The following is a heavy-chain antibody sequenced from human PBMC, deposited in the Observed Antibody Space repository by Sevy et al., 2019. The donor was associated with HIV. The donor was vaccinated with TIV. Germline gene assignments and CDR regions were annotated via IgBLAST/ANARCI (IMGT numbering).Heavy chain of an antibody. CDR3: ARGQWEHPY. CDR1: GGSFSGHY. CDR2: IIPSGIT. D-gene: IGHD1-26*01. Sequence: WETLSLTCAVYGGSFSGHYWSWIRQPPGKGMEWIGEIIPSGITNYNPSLKSRVTISIDTSKNQFSLKVKSVTAADTAIYYCARGQWEHPYWGQGTQVTVSS. V-gene: IGHV4-34*01. J-gene: IGHJ4*02.